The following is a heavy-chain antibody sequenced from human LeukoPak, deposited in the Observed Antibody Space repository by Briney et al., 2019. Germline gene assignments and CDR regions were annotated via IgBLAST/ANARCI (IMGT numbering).Heavy chain of an antibody. CDR2: INPNSGGT. D-gene: IGHD6-6*01. V-gene: IGHV1-2*02. CDR1: GYTFTGYY. Sequence: ASVKVSCKASGYTFTGYYMHWVRQAPGQGLEWMGWINPNSGGTNHAQKFQGRVTMTRDTSISTAYMELSRLRSDDTAVYYCARVLSSSSPWFDPWGQGTLVTVSS. J-gene: IGHJ5*02. CDR3: ARVLSSSSPWFDP.